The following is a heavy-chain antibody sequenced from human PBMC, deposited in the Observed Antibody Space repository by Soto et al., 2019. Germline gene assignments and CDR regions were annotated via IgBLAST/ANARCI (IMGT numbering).Heavy chain of an antibody. CDR2: INAAISNT. CDR3: ARRNVYGSGSYSFDY. CDR1: GYTFTNYA. D-gene: IGHD3-10*01. Sequence: QVQLVQSGAEVKKPGASVKVSCKASGYTFTNYAMHWVRQAPGQRLEWMGWINAAISNTKYSQKFQGSVTITRDTSANTAYMELSSLRSEDTAVYYCARRNVYGSGSYSFDYWGQGTLVTVSS. V-gene: IGHV1-3*01. J-gene: IGHJ4*02.